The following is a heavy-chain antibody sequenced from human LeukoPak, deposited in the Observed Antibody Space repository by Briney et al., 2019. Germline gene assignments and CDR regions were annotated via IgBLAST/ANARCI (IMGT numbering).Heavy chain of an antibody. D-gene: IGHD6-13*01. J-gene: IGHJ4*02. V-gene: IGHV3-11*01. CDR2: ISSSGNPI. Sequence: PGGSLRLSCAASGFTFSDYYMSWIRQAPGKGLEWVSYISSSGNPISYADSVEGRFTISRDNTKNSLYLQMNSLRAEDTAVYCCARVGIIVAAGTCDYWGQGTLVTVSS. CDR1: GFTFSDYY. CDR3: ARVGIIVAAGTCDY.